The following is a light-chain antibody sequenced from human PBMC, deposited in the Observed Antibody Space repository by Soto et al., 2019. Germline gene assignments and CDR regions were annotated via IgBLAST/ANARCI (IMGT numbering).Light chain of an antibody. J-gene: IGKJ1*01. CDR3: QQYNSYSRT. V-gene: IGKV1-5*03. CDR1: QSITIW. Sequence: DIQMTQFPSTLSASVGDRVTITCRASQSITIWLAWYQQKPGKAPKLLIYKASSLESGVPSRFSGSGSGTEFTLTISSLQPDDFATYYCQQYNSYSRTFGQGTKVEIK. CDR2: KAS.